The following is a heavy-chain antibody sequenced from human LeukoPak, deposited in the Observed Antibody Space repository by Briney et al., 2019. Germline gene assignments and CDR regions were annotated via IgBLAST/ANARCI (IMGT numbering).Heavy chain of an antibody. CDR1: GFSFSSYE. J-gene: IGHJ3*02. Sequence: GGPLRLSCAASGFSFSSYEINWVRQAPGKGLEWVSYIGSSGSTVYYADSVKGRFTISRDNAKKSLYLQMNSLRDEDTAAYYCARDTLLYADSPDAFDMWGQGTMVTVSS. CDR2: IGSSGSTV. D-gene: IGHD4-17*01. V-gene: IGHV3-48*03. CDR3: ARDTLLYADSPDAFDM.